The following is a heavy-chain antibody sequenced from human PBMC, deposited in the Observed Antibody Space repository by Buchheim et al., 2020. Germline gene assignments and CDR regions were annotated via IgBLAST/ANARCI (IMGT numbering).Heavy chain of an antibody. J-gene: IGHJ4*02. V-gene: IGHV3-23*01. CDR3: AKSLLGRSGSYSGFDY. CDR2: ISGSGGST. CDR1: GFTFSSYA. Sequence: EVQLLESGGGLVQPGGSLRLSCAASGFTFSSYAMSWVRQAPGKGLEWVSAISGSGGSTYYADSVKGRFTIYRDNSKNTLHLQMNSLRAEDTAVYYCAKSLLGRSGSYSGFDYWGQGTL. D-gene: IGHD1-26*01.